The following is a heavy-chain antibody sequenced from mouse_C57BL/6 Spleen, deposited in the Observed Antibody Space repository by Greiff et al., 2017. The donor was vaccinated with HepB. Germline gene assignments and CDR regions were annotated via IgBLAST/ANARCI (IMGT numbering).Heavy chain of an antibody. J-gene: IGHJ1*03. CDR1: GFTFSSYA. D-gene: IGHD2-1*01. CDR3: TRDGFYYGNRDWYFDV. V-gene: IGHV5-9-1*02. CDR2: ISSGGDYI. Sequence: EVMLVESGEGLVKPGGSLKLSCAASGFTFSSYAMSWVRQTPEKRLEWVAYISSGGDYIYYADTVKGRFTISRDNARNTLYLQMSSLKSEDTAMYYCTRDGFYYGNRDWYFDVWGTGTTVTVSS.